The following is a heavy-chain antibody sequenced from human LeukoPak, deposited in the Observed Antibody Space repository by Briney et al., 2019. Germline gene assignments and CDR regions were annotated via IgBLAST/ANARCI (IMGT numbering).Heavy chain of an antibody. CDR1: GFTFSSYS. CDR3: ARDLRYYENY. J-gene: IGHJ4*02. CDR2: ISSSSSYI. D-gene: IGHD3-3*01. V-gene: IGHV3-21*01. Sequence: PGGSLRLSCAASGFTFSSYSMNWVRQAPGKGLEWVSSISSSSSYIYYAGSVKGRFTISRDNAKNSLYLQMNSLRAEDTAVYYCARDLRYYENYWGQGTLVTVSS.